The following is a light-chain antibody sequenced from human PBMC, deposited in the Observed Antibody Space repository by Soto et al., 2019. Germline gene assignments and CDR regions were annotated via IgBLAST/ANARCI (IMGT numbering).Light chain of an antibody. Sequence: IVMTQSPATLSVSPGERATLSCRASQSVGTNLAWYQQKPRQAPRLLIYAASSRATGIPDRFSGSGSGTDFSLTISRLEAEDFAVYYCQQYGSSPRTFGQGTKVDIK. CDR2: AAS. CDR1: QSVGTN. J-gene: IGKJ1*01. V-gene: IGKV3-20*01. CDR3: QQYGSSPRT.